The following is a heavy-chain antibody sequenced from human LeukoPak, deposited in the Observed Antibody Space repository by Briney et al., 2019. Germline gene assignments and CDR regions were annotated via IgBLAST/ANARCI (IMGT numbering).Heavy chain of an antibody. V-gene: IGHV3-33*06. CDR3: AKDKVAVAGPKGSYMDV. J-gene: IGHJ6*03. D-gene: IGHD6-19*01. Sequence: GGSLRLSCAASGFTFSSYGMHWVRQAPGKGLEGVAVIWYDGSNKYYAASVKGRFTISRDNSKNTLYLQMNSLRAEDTAVYYCAKDKVAVAGPKGSYMDVWGKGTTVTVSS. CDR2: IWYDGSNK. CDR1: GFTFSSYG.